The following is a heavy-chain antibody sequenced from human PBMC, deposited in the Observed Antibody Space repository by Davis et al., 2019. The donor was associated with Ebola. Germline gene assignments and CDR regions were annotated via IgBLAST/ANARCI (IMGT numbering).Heavy chain of an antibody. D-gene: IGHD4/OR15-4a*01. CDR3: ARPIEKRCSPGCFDL. Sequence: ASVNVSRKASGYIFTSNDINWLRQATGQGLEWMGWMNPDSGNTGYASKFQGRVTMTRNNSITTAYMELSSLTSEDTAVYYCARPIEKRCSPGCFDLWGRGTLVTVSS. V-gene: IGHV1-8*01. CDR1: GYIFTSND. J-gene: IGHJ2*01. CDR2: MNPDSGNT.